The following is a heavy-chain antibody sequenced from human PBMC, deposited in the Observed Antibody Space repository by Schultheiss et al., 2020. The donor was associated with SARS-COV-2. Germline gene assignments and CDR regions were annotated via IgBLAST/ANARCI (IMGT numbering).Heavy chain of an antibody. J-gene: IGHJ6*02. CDR1: GFTFSSYA. D-gene: IGHD1-1*01. V-gene: IGHV3-23*01. Sequence: GGSLRLSCAASGFTFSSYAMSWVRQAPGKGLEWVSGISGSGGSTYYADSVKGRFTISRDNSKNTLYLQMNSLRAEDTAVYYCAKDRATTGTSSALDYYYYGMDVWGQGTTVTVSS. CDR2: ISGSGGST. CDR3: AKDRATTGTSSALDYYYYGMDV.